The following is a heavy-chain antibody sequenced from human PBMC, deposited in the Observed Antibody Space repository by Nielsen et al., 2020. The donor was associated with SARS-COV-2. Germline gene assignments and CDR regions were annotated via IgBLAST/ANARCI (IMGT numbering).Heavy chain of an antibody. Sequence: SETLSLTCAVSGGSISSSNWWSWVRQPPGKGLEWIGEIYHSGGTNYNPSLKSRVTISVDKSKNQFSLKLSSVTAADTAVYYCASRGRYSSGWHYYYYMDVWGKGTTVTVSS. V-gene: IGHV4-4*02. CDR2: IYHSGGT. D-gene: IGHD6-19*01. J-gene: IGHJ6*03. CDR1: GGSISSSNW. CDR3: ASRGRYSSGWHYYYYMDV.